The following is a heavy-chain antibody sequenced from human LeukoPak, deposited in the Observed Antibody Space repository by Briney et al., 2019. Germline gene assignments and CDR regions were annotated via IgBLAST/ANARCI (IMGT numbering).Heavy chain of an antibody. CDR2: IYYSGST. Sequence: PSETLSLTCTVSAGSISIYYSSWIRQPPGKGLEWIGYIYYSGSTNYNPSLKSRVTISVDTSKNQFSLKLSTETGADTAVYYCARVLLGWFDPWGQGTLVTVSS. CDR1: AGSISIYY. D-gene: IGHD3-10*01. V-gene: IGHV4-59*01. J-gene: IGHJ5*02. CDR3: ARVLLGWFDP.